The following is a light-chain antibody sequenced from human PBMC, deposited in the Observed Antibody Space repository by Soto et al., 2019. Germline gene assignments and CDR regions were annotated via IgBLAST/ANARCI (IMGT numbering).Light chain of an antibody. CDR1: SSDVGSYNL. CDR2: EGS. Sequence: QSVLPQPASVSGSPGQSITISCTGTSSDVGSYNLVSWYQQHPGKAPKLMIYEGSKRPSGVSNRFSGSKSGNTASLTISGLQAEDEADYYCCSYAGSSTFYVFGIGTKLSVL. CDR3: CSYAGSSTFYV. V-gene: IGLV2-23*01. J-gene: IGLJ1*01.